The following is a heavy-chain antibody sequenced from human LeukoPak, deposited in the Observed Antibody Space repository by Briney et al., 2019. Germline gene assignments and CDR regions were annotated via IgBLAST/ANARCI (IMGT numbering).Heavy chain of an antibody. CDR2: INAGNGNT. Sequence: LRASVKVSCKASGYTFTSYAMHWVRQAPGQRLEWMGWINAGNGNTKYSQKFQGRVTITRDTSASTAYMELSSLRSEDTAVYYCARGAWELRPPFDYWGQGTLVTVSS. CDR1: GYTFTSYA. J-gene: IGHJ4*02. D-gene: IGHD1-26*01. V-gene: IGHV1-3*01. CDR3: ARGAWELRPPFDY.